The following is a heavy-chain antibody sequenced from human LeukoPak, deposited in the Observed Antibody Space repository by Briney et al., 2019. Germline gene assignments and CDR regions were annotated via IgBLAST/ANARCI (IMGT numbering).Heavy chain of an antibody. CDR3: ARAALYFDSSAYSYYFDY. CDR2: IYNSGST. CDR1: DGSISSYY. D-gene: IGHD3-22*01. V-gene: IGHV4-59*01. Sequence: SETLSLTCTVSDGSISSYYWSWIRQPPGKGLEWIGNIYNSGSTNYNPSLKSRVTMSVDPSKNQFSLRLSSVTAADTAVYFCARAALYFDSSAYSYYFDYWGQGTLVTASS. J-gene: IGHJ4*02.